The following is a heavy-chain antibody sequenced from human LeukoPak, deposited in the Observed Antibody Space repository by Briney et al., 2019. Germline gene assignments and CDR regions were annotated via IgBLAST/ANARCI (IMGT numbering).Heavy chain of an antibody. CDR3: AKDGVAVAGTNHYWYFDL. CDR1: GFTFSSYA. Sequence: PGGSLRLSCAASGFTFSSYAMSWVRQAPGKGLECVSVISGGGGSMYYADSVKGRFTISRDNSKNTLYLQMNSLRAEDTAVYYCAKDGVAVAGTNHYWYFDLWGRGTLVTVSS. J-gene: IGHJ2*01. V-gene: IGHV3-23*01. D-gene: IGHD6-19*01. CDR2: ISGGGGSM.